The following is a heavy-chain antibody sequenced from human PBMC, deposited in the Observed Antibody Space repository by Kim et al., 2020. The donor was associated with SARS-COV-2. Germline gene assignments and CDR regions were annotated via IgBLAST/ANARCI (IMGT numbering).Heavy chain of an antibody. V-gene: IGHV1-69*13. Sequence: SVKVSCKASGGTFSSYAISWVRQAPGQGLEWMGGIIPIFGTANYAQKFQGRVTITADESTSTAYMELSSLRSEDTAVYYCAREGTLWFGELLPNWFDPWGQGTLVTVSS. CDR2: IIPIFGTA. J-gene: IGHJ5*02. CDR1: GGTFSSYA. D-gene: IGHD3-10*01. CDR3: AREGTLWFGELLPNWFDP.